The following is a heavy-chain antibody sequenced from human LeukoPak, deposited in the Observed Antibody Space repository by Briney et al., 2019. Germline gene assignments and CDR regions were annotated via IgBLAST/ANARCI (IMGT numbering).Heavy chain of an antibody. CDR2: ISSSSSTI. CDR1: GFTFSSYS. Sequence: GGSLRLSCAASGFTFSSYSMNWVRQAPGKGLEWASYISSSSSTIYYADSVKGRFTISRDNAKNSLYLQMNSLRAEDTAVYYCARPRGIVGAYFDYWGQGTLVTVSS. J-gene: IGHJ4*02. D-gene: IGHD1-26*01. V-gene: IGHV3-48*01. CDR3: ARPRGIVGAYFDY.